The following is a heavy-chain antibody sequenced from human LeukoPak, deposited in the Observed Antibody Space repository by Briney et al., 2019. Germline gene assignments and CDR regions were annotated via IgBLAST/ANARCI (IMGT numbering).Heavy chain of an antibody. J-gene: IGHJ6*03. CDR3: ARVPGTSYYYYYMDV. CDR2: INPNSGAT. V-gene: IGHV1-2*02. CDR1: GYTFAAYY. Sequence: ASVKVSCKASGYTFAAYYIHWVRQAPGQGLEWVGWINPNSGATNYAQKFQGRVTMTRDTSITTGYMELSSLRSDDTAVYYCARVPGTSYYYYYMDVWGKGTTVTVSS.